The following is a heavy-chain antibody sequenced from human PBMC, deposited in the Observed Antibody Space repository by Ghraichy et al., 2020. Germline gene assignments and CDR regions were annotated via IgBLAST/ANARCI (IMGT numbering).Heavy chain of an antibody. CDR3: AHGGGSYWTRHFDY. CDR1: GFSLSTSGVG. D-gene: IGHD1-26*01. J-gene: IGHJ4*02. CDR2: IYWDDDK. V-gene: IGHV2-5*02. Sequence: SGPTLVKPTQTLTLTCTFSGFSLSTSGVGVGWIRQPPGKALEWLALIYWDDDKRYSPSLKSRLTITKDTSKNQVVLTMTNMDPVDTATYYCAHGGGSYWTRHFDYWGQGTLVTVSS.